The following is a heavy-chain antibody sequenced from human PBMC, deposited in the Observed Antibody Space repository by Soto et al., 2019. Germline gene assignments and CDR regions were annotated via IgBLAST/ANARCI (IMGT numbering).Heavy chain of an antibody. CDR2: ISSSSTI. CDR3: ARDWRGRYCSSTSCYDAFDI. D-gene: IGHD2-2*01. Sequence: GGSLRLSCAASGFTFSSYSMNWVRQAPGKGLEWVSYISSSSTIYYADSVKGRFTISRDNAKNSLYLQMNSLRDEDMAVYYCARDWRGRYCSSTSCYDAFDIWGQGTMVTVS. J-gene: IGHJ3*02. V-gene: IGHV3-48*02. CDR1: GFTFSSYS.